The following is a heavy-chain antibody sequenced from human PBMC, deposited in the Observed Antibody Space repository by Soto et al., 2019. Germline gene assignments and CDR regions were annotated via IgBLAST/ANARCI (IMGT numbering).Heavy chain of an antibody. V-gene: IGHV3-21*01. CDR1: GFTFSDYS. CDR2: ITGSSSYI. Sequence: LRLSCEASGFTFSDYSMNWVRQAPGKGLEWVSSITGSSSYIYYADSVKGRFTISRDNAKSTLFLQMNSLRVEDTAVYYCARDRGYPDSFDIWGQGTMVTVS. J-gene: IGHJ3*02. CDR3: ARDRGYPDSFDI. D-gene: IGHD3-10*01.